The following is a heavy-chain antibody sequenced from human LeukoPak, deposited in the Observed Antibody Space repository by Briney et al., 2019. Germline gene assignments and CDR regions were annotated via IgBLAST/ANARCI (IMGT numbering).Heavy chain of an antibody. D-gene: IGHD6-13*01. CDR2: WYYGST. J-gene: IGHJ4*02. Sequence: PSETLSLTCSVSGDSISRYYWSWIRQPPGKGPEWIGYWYYGSTKYNPSLKSRVTISLDTSKKQFSLQVGFVNAADAAVYYCARGGPDSSNWYDFNYWGQGTLVTVSS. CDR3: ARGGPDSSNWYDFNY. V-gene: IGHV4-59*01. CDR1: GDSISRYY.